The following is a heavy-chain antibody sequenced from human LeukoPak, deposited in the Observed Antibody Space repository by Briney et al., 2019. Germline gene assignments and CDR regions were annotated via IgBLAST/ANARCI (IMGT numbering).Heavy chain of an antibody. CDR2: INPNSGGT. CDR3: ASCLGGWYFYYYGMDV. CDR1: GYTFTSYD. D-gene: IGHD6-19*01. Sequence: ASVKVSCKASGYTFTSYDINWVRQAPGQGLEWMGRINPNSGGTNYAQKFQGRVTMTRDTSISTAYMELSRLRSDDTAVYYCASCLGGWYFYYYGMDVWGQGTTVTVSS. V-gene: IGHV1-2*06. J-gene: IGHJ6*02.